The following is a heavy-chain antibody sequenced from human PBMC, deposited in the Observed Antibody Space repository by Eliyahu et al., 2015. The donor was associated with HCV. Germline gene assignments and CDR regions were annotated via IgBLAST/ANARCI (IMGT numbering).Heavy chain of an antibody. J-gene: IGHJ5*02. CDR3: ARDGTPMIRGVINWFDP. Sequence: QVQLVESGGGVVQPGRSLRLXCAASGFPFSSYGMHWVRQAPGKGLEWVAVIWYDGFNKNYADSVKGRFTISRDNSKNTVYLQMHSLRADDTAIYYCARDGTPMIRGVINWFDPWGQGTLVTVSS. CDR1: GFPFSSYG. V-gene: IGHV3-33*01. CDR2: IWYDGFNK. D-gene: IGHD3-10*01.